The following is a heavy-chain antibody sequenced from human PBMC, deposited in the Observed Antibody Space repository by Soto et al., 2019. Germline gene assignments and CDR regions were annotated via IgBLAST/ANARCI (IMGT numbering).Heavy chain of an antibody. CDR2: ISYDGSNK. D-gene: IGHD3-16*01. CDR3: ARGTTTDAFSAMDV. CDR1: GFTFSNNA. Sequence: QVQLVESGGGVVQPGRSLRLSCAASGFTFSNNAMDWVRQAPGKGLEWVAVISYDGSNKYIAESVKGRFTISRDNSKNTLFLQMNSLRAEDTAVYYCARGTTTDAFSAMDVWGQGTTVTVSS. V-gene: IGHV3-30-3*01. J-gene: IGHJ6*02.